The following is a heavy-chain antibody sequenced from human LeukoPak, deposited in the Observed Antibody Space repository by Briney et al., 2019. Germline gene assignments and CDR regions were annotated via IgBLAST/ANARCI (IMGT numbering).Heavy chain of an antibody. V-gene: IGHV4-61*10. Sequence: SETLSLTCTVSGGSISSGSYYWSWIRQPAGKGLEWIGNIYTSGSTNYNPSLKSRVTISVDTSKNHFSLKLSSVTAADTAVYYCARAFTYYYDSSGYSFDYWGQGTLVTVSS. CDR1: GGSISSGSYY. D-gene: IGHD3-22*01. CDR3: ARAFTYYYDSSGYSFDY. CDR2: IYTSGST. J-gene: IGHJ4*02.